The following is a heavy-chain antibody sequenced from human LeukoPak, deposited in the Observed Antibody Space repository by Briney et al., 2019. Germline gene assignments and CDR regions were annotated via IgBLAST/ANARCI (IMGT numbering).Heavy chain of an antibody. V-gene: IGHV3-15*01. CDR3: TTGADYVYYYGMDV. CDR1: GFTFSNAW. Sequence: GGSLRLSCAASGFTFSNAWMSWVRQAPGKGLEWVGRIKSKTDGGTTDYAAPVKGRFTISRDDSKNTLYLQMNSLKTEDTAVYYCTTGADYVYYYGMDVWGQGTTVTVSS. J-gene: IGHJ6*02. D-gene: IGHD4-17*01. CDR2: IKSKTDGGTT.